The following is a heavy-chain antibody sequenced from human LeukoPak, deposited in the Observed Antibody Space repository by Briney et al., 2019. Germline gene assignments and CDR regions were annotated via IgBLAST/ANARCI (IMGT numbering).Heavy chain of an antibody. CDR1: GFTFDDYA. D-gene: IGHD2-2*01. J-gene: IGHJ3*02. V-gene: IGHV3-9*01. CDR3: AKEYCSSTSCYFGIGGFDAFDI. Sequence: PGGSLRLSCAASGFTFDDYAMHWVRQAPGKGLEWVSGIRWNSGSIGYADSVKGRFTISRDNAKNSLYLQMNSLRAEDTALYYCAKEYCSSTSCYFGIGGFDAFDIWGQGTMVTVSS. CDR2: IRWNSGSI.